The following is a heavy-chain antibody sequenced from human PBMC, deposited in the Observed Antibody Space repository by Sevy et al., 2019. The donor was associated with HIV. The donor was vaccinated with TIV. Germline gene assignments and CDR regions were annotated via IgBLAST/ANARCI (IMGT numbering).Heavy chain of an antibody. CDR3: ARENIVVVPAAMNNWFDP. D-gene: IGHD2-2*01. CDR2: IKQDGSEK. J-gene: IGHJ5*02. CDR1: GFTFSSYW. Sequence: GSLRLSCAASGFTFSSYWMSWVRQAPGKGLEWVANIKQDGSEKYYVDSVKGRFTISRDNAKNSLYLQMNSLRAEDTAVYYCARENIVVVPAAMNNWFDPWGQGTLVTVSS. V-gene: IGHV3-7*03.